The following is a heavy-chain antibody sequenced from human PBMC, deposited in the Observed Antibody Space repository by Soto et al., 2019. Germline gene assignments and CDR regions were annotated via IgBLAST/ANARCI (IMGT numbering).Heavy chain of an antibody. CDR1: GGSIRSTSYY. J-gene: IGHJ5*02. CDR2: MYYSGST. V-gene: IGHV4-39*01. D-gene: IGHD3-9*01. Sequence: QVQLQESGPGLVKPSETLSLMCSVSGGSIRSTSYYWGWIRQPPGKGLEWIGTMYYSGSTFYNPSLQSRVAISVDTSNNQFSLKLNSVTAADTAVYYCASGSQYEISTGKTLDPWGQGTLVSVSS. CDR3: ASGSQYEISTGKTLDP.